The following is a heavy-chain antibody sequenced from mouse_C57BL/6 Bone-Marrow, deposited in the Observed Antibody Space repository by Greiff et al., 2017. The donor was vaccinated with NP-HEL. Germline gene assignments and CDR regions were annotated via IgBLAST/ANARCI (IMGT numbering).Heavy chain of an antibody. CDR1: GYTFTSYW. CDR2: IDPTDSDT. Sequence: VQLQQSGAELVMPGASVKLSCKASGYTFTSYWMHWVKQRPGQGLEWIGEIDPTDSDTIYNQKFKGKSTLTVDKSSSTAYMQLSSLTSEHSAVYDCARLAPYCDMDDWGKGTSVTVSS. V-gene: IGHV1-69*01. J-gene: IGHJ4*01. CDR3: ARLAPYCDMDD.